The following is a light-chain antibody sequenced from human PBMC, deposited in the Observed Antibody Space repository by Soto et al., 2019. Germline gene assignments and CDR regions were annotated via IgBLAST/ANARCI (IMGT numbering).Light chain of an antibody. CDR1: QAISRY. J-gene: IGKJ3*01. CDR3: QQLQRTPFT. V-gene: IGKV1-9*01. Sequence: QLTQSPSSLSASVGDRVTITCRASQAISRYLAWYQQRAGKAPKLLIYGASTLQSGVPSRFSGSGSGTEFTLTINSLQPEDFATYHCQQLQRTPFTFGPGTTVDV. CDR2: GAS.